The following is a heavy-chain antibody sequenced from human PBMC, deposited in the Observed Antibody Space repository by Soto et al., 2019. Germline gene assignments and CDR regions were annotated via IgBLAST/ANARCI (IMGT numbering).Heavy chain of an antibody. CDR1: GFTFSSYG. CDR3: ARVSVVPMQPFGYYGMDV. J-gene: IGHJ6*02. CDR2: IWYDGSNK. D-gene: IGHD3-10*01. Sequence: QVQLVESGGGVVQPGRSLRLSCAASGFTFSSYGMHWVRQAPGKGLEWVAVIWYDGSNKYYADSVKGRFTISRDNSKNKLYLQMNRLRAEDTAVYYCARVSVVPMQPFGYYGMDVWGQGTTVTVSS. V-gene: IGHV3-33*01.